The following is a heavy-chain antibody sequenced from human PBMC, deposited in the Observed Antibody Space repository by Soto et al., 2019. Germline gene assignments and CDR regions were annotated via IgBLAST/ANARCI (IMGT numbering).Heavy chain of an antibody. CDR3: AREAPYGDPSDY. CDR2: INSDGSNT. V-gene: IGHV3-74*01. CDR1: GFTFSGYW. Sequence: EVQLVESGGGLVQPGGSLRLSCAASGFTFSGYWMHWVRQAPGKGLVWVSRINSDGSNTSYADSVKGRFTISRDNAKNTLYLQMNSLRAEDTAVYYCAREAPYGDPSDYWGQGTLVTVSS. D-gene: IGHD4-17*01. J-gene: IGHJ4*02.